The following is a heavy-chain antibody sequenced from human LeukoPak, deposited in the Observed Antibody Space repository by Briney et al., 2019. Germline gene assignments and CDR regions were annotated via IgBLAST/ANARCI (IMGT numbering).Heavy chain of an antibody. Sequence: GESLKISCKGSGYSFTSYWIGWVRQMPGKGVEWMGIIYPGDSDIRYSPSFQGQVIISADKYITTAYLQWSSLKASDTAMYYCAYSGWGLGFDYWGQGTLVTVCS. V-gene: IGHV5-51*01. D-gene: IGHD6-19*01. J-gene: IGHJ4*02. CDR1: GYSFTSYW. CDR3: AYSGWGLGFDY. CDR2: IYPGDSDI.